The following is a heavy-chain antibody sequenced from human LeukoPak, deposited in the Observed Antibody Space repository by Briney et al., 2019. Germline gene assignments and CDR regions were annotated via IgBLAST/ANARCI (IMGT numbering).Heavy chain of an antibody. V-gene: IGHV3-15*01. J-gene: IGHJ4*02. CDR1: GFTFSNAW. Sequence: GGSLRLSCAASGFTFSNAWMSWVRQAPGKGLEWVGRIKSKTDGGTTDYAAPVKGRFTISRDDSKNTLYLQMNSLKTEDTAVYYCTTARVRIVGAPRKYYFDYWGQGTLVTVSS. CDR2: IKSKTDGGTT. D-gene: IGHD1-26*01. CDR3: TTARVRIVGAPRKYYFDY.